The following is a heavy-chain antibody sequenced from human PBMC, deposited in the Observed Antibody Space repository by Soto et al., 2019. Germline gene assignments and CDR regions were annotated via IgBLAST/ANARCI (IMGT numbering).Heavy chain of an antibody. D-gene: IGHD3-16*01. CDR3: ARVGYDYVWGSYHNWFDP. V-gene: IGHV1-18*01. J-gene: IGHJ5*02. Sequence: GASVKVSCKASGYTFTSYGISWVRQAPGQGLEWMGWISAYNGSTNYAQKLQGRVTMTTDTSTSTAYMELRSLRSDDTAVYYCARVGYDYVWGSYHNWFDPWGQGTLVT. CDR1: GYTFTSYG. CDR2: ISAYNGST.